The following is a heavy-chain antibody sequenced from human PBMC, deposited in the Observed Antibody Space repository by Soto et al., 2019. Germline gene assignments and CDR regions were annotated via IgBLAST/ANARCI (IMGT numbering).Heavy chain of an antibody. CDR1: GGSFSGYY. CDR2: INHSGST. V-gene: IGHV4-34*01. Sequence: PSETLSLTCAVYGGSFSGYYWSWIRQPPGKGLEWIGEINHSGSTNYNPSLKSRVTISVDTSKNQFSLKLSSVTAADTAVYYCASVIVVVPAAIRYMDVWGKGTTVTVSS. D-gene: IGHD2-2*01. CDR3: ASVIVVVPAAIRYMDV. J-gene: IGHJ6*03.